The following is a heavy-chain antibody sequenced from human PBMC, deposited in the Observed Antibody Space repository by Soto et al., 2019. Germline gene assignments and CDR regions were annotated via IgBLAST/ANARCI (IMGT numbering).Heavy chain of an antibody. CDR2: IIPILGIA. D-gene: IGHD4-17*01. J-gene: IGHJ5*02. V-gene: IGHV1-69*04. CDR1: GGTFSSYT. Sequence: GASVKVSCKASGGTFSSYTISWVRQAPGQGLEWMGRIIPILGIANYAQKFQGRVTITADKSTSTAYMELSSLRSEDTAVYYCARDTGGGTTVTPGGSFDPWGQGTLVTVSS. CDR3: ARDTGGGTTVTPGGSFDP.